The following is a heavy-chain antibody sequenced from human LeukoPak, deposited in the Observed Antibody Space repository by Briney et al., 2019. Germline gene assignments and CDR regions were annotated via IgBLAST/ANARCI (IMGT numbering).Heavy chain of an antibody. CDR1: GFTFDDYA. D-gene: IGHD3-10*01. CDR3: AKDSHGSGSYYNH. CDR2: ITGDGGST. V-gene: IGHV3-43*02. J-gene: IGHJ5*02. Sequence: PGGSLRLSCAASGFTFDDYAMHWVRQAPGKGLECVSLITGDGGSTYYADSVKGRFTISRDNSKNSLYLQMNSLRTEDTALYYCAKDSHGSGSYYNHWGQGTLVTVSS.